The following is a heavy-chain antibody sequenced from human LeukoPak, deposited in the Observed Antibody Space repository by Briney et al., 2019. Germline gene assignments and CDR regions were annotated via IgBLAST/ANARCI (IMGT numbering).Heavy chain of an antibody. J-gene: IGHJ3*02. Sequence: PGGSLTLSCAASGFTFSSYAMNWVRQAPGKGLQWVSAISDSGSGTYYADSVKGRFIISRDNSKNTVYLQMNSLRAEDTAIYYCAKPGGHRVLDAFNSCGQGTLVTVSS. V-gene: IGHV3-23*01. D-gene: IGHD1-26*01. CDR3: AKPGGHRVLDAFNS. CDR2: ISDSGSGT. CDR1: GFTFSSYA.